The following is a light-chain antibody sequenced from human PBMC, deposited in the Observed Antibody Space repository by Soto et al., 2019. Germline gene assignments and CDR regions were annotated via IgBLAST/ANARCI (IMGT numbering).Light chain of an antibody. CDR3: QQFSSYPLT. CDR2: GAP. Sequence: EIVLTQSPGTLSLSPGERATLSCRASQSVSSYLAWYQQKPGQAPKLLISGAPGRATGIPDRFSGSGSGTDFTLTISSLQPEDFAVYYCQQFSSYPLTFGGGTKVDIK. V-gene: IGKV3-20*01. J-gene: IGKJ4*01. CDR1: QSVSSY.